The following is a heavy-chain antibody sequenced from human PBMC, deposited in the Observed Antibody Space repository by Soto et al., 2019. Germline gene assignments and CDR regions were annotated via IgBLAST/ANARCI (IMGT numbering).Heavy chain of an antibody. D-gene: IGHD5-18*01. CDR1: GGSVSSGGYY. V-gene: IGHV4-31*03. Sequence: QVQLQESGPGLVKPSQTLSLTCTVSGGSVSSGGYYWSWIRQHPGKGLEWIGYIYYSGNTFYNPSLKSRVTIAVDTSKNQFSLKLSSVTAADTAVYYCARKKGYSYGPHYFDYWGQGTRVTVSS. J-gene: IGHJ4*02. CDR3: ARKKGYSYGPHYFDY. CDR2: IYYSGNT.